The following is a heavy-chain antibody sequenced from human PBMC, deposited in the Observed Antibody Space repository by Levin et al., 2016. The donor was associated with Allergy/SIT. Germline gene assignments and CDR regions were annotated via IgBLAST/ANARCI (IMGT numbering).Heavy chain of an antibody. CDR1: GGSVSSGSYY. CDR2: IYYSGST. CDR3: ARDVRYSSSSGYYYYGMDV. Sequence: SETLSLTCTVSGGSVSSGSYYWSWIRQPPGKGLEWIGYIYYSGSTNYNPSLKSRVTISVDTSKNQFSLKLSSVTAADTAVYYCARDVRYSSSSGYYYYGMDVWGQGTTVTVSS. D-gene: IGHD6-6*01. J-gene: IGHJ6*02. V-gene: IGHV4-61*01.